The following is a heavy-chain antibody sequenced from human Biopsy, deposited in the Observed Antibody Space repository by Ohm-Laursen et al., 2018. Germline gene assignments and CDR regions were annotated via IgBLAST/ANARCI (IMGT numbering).Heavy chain of an antibody. CDR2: INPNSGNA. D-gene: IGHD3-9*01. J-gene: IGHJ6*02. CDR3: ARVSSYPSIDGYYGLDL. V-gene: IGHV1-2*02. Sequence: GSSAKVSCKASGYTFAGYYLHWVRQAPGHGLEWMGWINPNSGNANYAQSFQGRLTMTRDTSISTAYMELTSLTFDDTAIYYCARVSSYPSIDGYYGLDLWGQGTTVIVSS. CDR1: GYTFAGYY.